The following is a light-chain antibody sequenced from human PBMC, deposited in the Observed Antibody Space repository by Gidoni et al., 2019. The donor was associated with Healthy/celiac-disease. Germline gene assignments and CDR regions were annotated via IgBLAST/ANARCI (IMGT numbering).Light chain of an antibody. Sequence: EIGLTQSPGTLSLSPGERATLSCRASQSVSSSYLAWYQQKPGQAPRLLIYGASIRATGIPDRFSGSGSGTYFTLTISRLEPEDFAVYYCPQYGSSPSMYTFGQGTKLEIK. CDR1: QSVSSSY. CDR2: GAS. CDR3: PQYGSSPSMYT. V-gene: IGKV3-20*01. J-gene: IGKJ2*01.